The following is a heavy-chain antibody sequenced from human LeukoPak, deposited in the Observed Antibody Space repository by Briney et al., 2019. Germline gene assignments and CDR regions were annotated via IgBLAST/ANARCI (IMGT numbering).Heavy chain of an antibody. CDR2: IYSGRST. CDR3: ARGSRKEHLVGDH. CDR1: GFTVSSND. D-gene: IGHD2-8*02. Sequence: GGSLRLSCAASGFTVSSNDMSWVRQAPGKGLEWVSLIYSGRSTYYADSVKGRFTISRENAKNSLYLQMNSLRDEDTAVYYCARGSRKEHLVGDHWGQGTLVTVSS. J-gene: IGHJ4*02. V-gene: IGHV3-66*01.